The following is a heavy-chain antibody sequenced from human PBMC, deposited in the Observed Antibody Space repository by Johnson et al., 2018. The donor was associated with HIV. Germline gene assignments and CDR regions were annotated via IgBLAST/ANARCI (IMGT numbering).Heavy chain of an antibody. CDR1: GFTFDDYA. CDR2: TKNKANSYTT. Sequence: VQLVESGGGLVQPGRSLRLSCAASGFTFDDYAMHWVRQVPGRGLEWVGRTKNKANSYTTEYAASVKGRFTISRDDSKNSLYLQMNSLKTKGTAMYYCALSYSLDTFDIWGQGTMVTVSS. CDR3: ALSYSLDTFDI. V-gene: IGHV3-72*01. D-gene: IGHD2-21*01. J-gene: IGHJ3*02.